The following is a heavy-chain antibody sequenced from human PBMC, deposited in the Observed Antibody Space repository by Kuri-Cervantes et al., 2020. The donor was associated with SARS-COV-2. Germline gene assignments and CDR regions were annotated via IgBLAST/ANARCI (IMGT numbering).Heavy chain of an antibody. Sequence: ESLKISCAVYGGSFSGYYWSWIRQPPGKGLEWIGEINHSGSTNYNPSLKSRVTISVDTSKNQFSLKLSSVTAADTAVYYCARKGGVYSSSCPDYWGQGTLVTVSS. CDR1: GGSFSGYY. J-gene: IGHJ4*02. CDR3: ARKGGVYSSSCPDY. CDR2: INHSGST. D-gene: IGHD6-13*01. V-gene: IGHV4-34*01.